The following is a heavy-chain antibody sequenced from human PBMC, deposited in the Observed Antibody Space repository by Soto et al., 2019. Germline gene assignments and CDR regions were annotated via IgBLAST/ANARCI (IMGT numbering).Heavy chain of an antibody. CDR3: ARDLSELTGPYYYGMDV. D-gene: IGHD3-9*01. CDR1: GFTFSSYG. CDR2: IWYDGSNK. Sequence: QVQLVESGGGVVQPGRSLRLSCAASGFTFSSYGMHWVRQAPGKGLEWVAVIWYDGSNKYYADSVKGRFTISRDNSKNTLYLQMNSLRAEDTAVYYCARDLSELTGPYYYGMDVWGQGTTVTVSS. V-gene: IGHV3-33*01. J-gene: IGHJ6*02.